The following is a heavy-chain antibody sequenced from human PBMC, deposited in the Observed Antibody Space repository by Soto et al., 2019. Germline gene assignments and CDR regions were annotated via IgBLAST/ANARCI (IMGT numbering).Heavy chain of an antibody. CDR3: ARHPPGYYGSGSYSHVFDY. Sequence: PSEILSLTCTVSGGSISSYYWSWIRQPPGKGLEWIGYIYYSGSTNYNPSLKSRVTISVDTSKNQFSLKLSSVTAADTAVYYCARHPPGYYGSGSYSHVFDYWGQGTLVTVSS. D-gene: IGHD3-10*01. V-gene: IGHV4-59*01. J-gene: IGHJ4*02. CDR2: IYYSGST. CDR1: GGSISSYY.